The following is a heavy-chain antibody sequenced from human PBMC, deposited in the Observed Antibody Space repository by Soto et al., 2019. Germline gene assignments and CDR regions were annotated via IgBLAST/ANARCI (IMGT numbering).Heavy chain of an antibody. CDR2: IYYSGST. V-gene: IGHV4-31*03. J-gene: IGHJ4*02. CDR3: ARGVTMVRGVIHTPYFDY. D-gene: IGHD3-10*01. CDR1: GGSISSGGYY. Sequence: SETLSLTCTVSGGSISSGGYYWSWIRQHPGKGLEWIGYIYYSGSTYYNPSLKSRVTISVDASKNQFSLKLSSVTAADTAVYYCARGVTMVRGVIHTPYFDYWGQGTLVTVSS.